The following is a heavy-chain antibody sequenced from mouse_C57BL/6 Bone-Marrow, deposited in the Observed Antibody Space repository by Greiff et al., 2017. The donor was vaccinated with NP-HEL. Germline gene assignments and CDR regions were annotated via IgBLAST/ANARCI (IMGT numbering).Heavy chain of an antibody. Sequence: EVKLQESGPVLVKPGASVKMSCKASGYTFTDYYMNWVKQSHGKSLEWIGVINPYNGGTSYNQKFKGKATLTVDKSSSTAYMELNSLTSEDSAVYYCARGDDYDLYAMDYWGQGTSVTVSS. CDR2: INPYNGGT. J-gene: IGHJ4*01. V-gene: IGHV1-19*01. D-gene: IGHD2-4*01. CDR3: ARGDDYDLYAMDY. CDR1: GYTFTDYY.